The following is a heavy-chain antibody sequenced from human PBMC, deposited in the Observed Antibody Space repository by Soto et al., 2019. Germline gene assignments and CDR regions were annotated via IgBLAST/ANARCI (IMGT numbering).Heavy chain of an antibody. V-gene: IGHV3-48*02. CDR3: ARGREVDFWSGYDDYGMDV. D-gene: IGHD3-3*01. CDR2: ISSSSSTI. CDR1: GFTFSSYS. J-gene: IGHJ6*02. Sequence: GGSRRLSCAASGFTFSSYSMNWVRQAPGKGLEWVPYISSSSSTIYYADSVKGRFTISRDNAKNSLYLQMNSLRDEDTAVYYCARGREVDFWSGYDDYGMDVWGQGTTVTV.